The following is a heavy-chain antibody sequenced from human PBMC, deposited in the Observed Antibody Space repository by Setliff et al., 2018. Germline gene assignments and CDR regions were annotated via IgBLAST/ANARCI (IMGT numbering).Heavy chain of an antibody. CDR2: INAGNGNT. Sequence: ASVKVSCKTLGKSFTKYDFHWVRQAPGQRLEWMGWINAGNGNTKCSQNFQDRVTITTDESTSTAYMELDSLRSEDTAVYYCARSPAVLGIVYLDPWGQGTLVTVSS. D-gene: IGHD2-15*01. J-gene: IGHJ5*02. CDR3: ARSPAVLGIVYLDP. CDR1: GKSFTKYD. V-gene: IGHV1-3*01.